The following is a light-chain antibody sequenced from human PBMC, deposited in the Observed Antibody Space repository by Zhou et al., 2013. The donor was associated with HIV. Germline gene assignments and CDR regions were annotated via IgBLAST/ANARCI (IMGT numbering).Light chain of an antibody. CDR3: QQSNSYSLFT. V-gene: IGKV3-11*01. Sequence: EIVLTQSPATLSLSPGERATLSCRASESVSNYLAWYQHKPGQAPRLLIYDASDRATGIPARFSGSGSGTEFTLTISSLQPDDFATYYCQQSNSYSLFTFGQGTKVEIK. J-gene: IGKJ2*01. CDR2: DAS. CDR1: ESVSNY.